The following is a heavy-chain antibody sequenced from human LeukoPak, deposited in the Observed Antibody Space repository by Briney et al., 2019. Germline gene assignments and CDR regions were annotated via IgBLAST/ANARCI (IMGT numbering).Heavy chain of an antibody. J-gene: IGHJ6*03. Sequence: SETLSLTCTVSGGSISSYYWSWIRQPAGKGLEWIGEINHTGTTNYNPSLKSRVTISVDTSKNQFSLKLSSVTAADTAIYYCARGAADRNTYYYYIDVWGKGTTVTVSS. V-gene: IGHV4-34*01. CDR2: INHTGTT. CDR3: ARGAADRNTYYYYIDV. CDR1: GGSISSYY. D-gene: IGHD2-15*01.